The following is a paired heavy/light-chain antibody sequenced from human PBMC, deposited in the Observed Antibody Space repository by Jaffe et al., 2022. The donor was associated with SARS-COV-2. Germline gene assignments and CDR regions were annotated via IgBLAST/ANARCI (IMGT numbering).Light chain of an antibody. CDR2: AGS. CDR3: QQNYGLPPST. CDR1: QSISTS. J-gene: IGKJ2*02. V-gene: IGKV1-39*01. Sequence: DIQMTQSPSSLSASVGDRVTITCRASQSISTSLNWYQQKQGKAPKLLVYAGSNLQGGVPSRFSGSGSGTHFTLTISSLQPEDFATYYCQQNYGLPPSTFGQGTKLEIK.
Heavy chain of an antibody. CDR1: GGSFSLYN. D-gene: IGHD3-10*01. CDR3: ARAWRVRESQGGTFDI. V-gene: IGHV4-34*01. Sequence: QVQLQQLGAGLLKPSETLSLTCAVSGGSFSLYNWTWIRQPPGKGLEWIGEINHRGTTNYNPSLKSQVSMSVDTSKTQFSLKLSSVTAADTGVYYCARAWRVRESQGGTFDIWGQGTVVTVSS. CDR2: INHRGTT. J-gene: IGHJ3*02.